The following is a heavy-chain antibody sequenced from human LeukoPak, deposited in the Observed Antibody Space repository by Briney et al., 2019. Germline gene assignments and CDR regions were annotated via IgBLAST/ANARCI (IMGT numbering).Heavy chain of an antibody. CDR3: VRGSSGTVVRGVSWAWFDP. D-gene: IGHD3-10*01. J-gene: IGHJ5*02. CDR1: GFTFSSYW. V-gene: IGHV3-7*05. Sequence: GGSLRLSCAASGFTFSSYWMSWVRQAPGKGLEWVANIKPDGSEKYYVDSAKGRFTISRDNAKNSLYLQMNSLRAEDTAVYYCVRGSSGTVVRGVSWAWFDPWGQGTLVSVSS. CDR2: IKPDGSEK.